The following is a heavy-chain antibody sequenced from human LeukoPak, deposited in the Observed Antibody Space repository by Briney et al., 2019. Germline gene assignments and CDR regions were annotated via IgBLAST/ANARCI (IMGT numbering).Heavy chain of an antibody. Sequence: GGSLRLSCVVSGFSFNNYGMNWVRQARGKGLEWVAHIGFGGNFYYADSVKGRFTISRDNAKNSLYLQMDNLRDDDTAVYYCAKDYQWSCDYWGQGTLVTVSS. CDR2: IGFGGNF. CDR1: GFSFNNYG. J-gene: IGHJ4*02. D-gene: IGHD2-15*01. CDR3: AKDYQWSCDY. V-gene: IGHV3-48*02.